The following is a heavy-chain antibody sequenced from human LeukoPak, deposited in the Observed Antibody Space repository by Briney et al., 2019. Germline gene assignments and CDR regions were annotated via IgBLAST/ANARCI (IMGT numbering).Heavy chain of an antibody. CDR2: ISGDGGTT. V-gene: IGHV3-43*02. Sequence: GGSLRLSCAPSGFTFDDYAMHWIRQAPGKGLEWVSLISGDGGTTYYADSVKGRFTISRDNSKNSLYLQMNSLRTEDAALYYCAKDIGVYTYGAYWGQGTLVTVSS. D-gene: IGHD5-18*01. J-gene: IGHJ4*02. CDR3: AKDIGVYTYGAY. CDR1: GFTFDDYA.